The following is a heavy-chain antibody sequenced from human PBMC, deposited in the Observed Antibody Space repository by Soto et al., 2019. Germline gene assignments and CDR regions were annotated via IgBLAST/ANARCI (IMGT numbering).Heavy chain of an antibody. CDR2: IKQDGSEK. V-gene: IGHV3-7*01. CDR3: ATNLWFGELFPRNWYFDL. J-gene: IGHJ2*01. Sequence: EVQLVESGGGLVQPGGSLRLSCAASGFTFSSYWMSWVRRAPGKGLEWVANIKQDGSEKYYVDSVKGRFTISRDNAKNSLYLQMNSLRAEDTAVYYCATNLWFGELFPRNWYFDLWGRGTLVTVSS. D-gene: IGHD3-10*01. CDR1: GFTFSSYW.